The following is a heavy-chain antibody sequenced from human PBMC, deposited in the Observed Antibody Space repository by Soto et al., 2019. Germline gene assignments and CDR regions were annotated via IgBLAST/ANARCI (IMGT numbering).Heavy chain of an antibody. Sequence: GGSLRLSSAAVGFSFSSKWMSWVSQAPGKGLEWVANIKQDGSEKYYVDSVKGRFTISRDNAKNSLYLQMNRLRAEDTAVYYCAKAWVTAMVTSYFDYWGQGTLVTVSS. D-gene: IGHD5-18*01. J-gene: IGHJ4*02. CDR2: IKQDGSEK. CDR3: AKAWVTAMVTSYFDY. V-gene: IGHV3-7*03. CDR1: GFSFSSKW.